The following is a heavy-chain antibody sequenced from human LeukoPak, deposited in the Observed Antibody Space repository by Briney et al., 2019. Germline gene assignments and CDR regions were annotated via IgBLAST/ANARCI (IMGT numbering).Heavy chain of an antibody. V-gene: IGHV3-23*01. Sequence: GRSLRLSCAASGFTFSRYAMSWVRQAPGKGLDWISAISGSGGNTYYADSVKGRFTISRDNSKNTLYLQMNSLRAEDTAVYYCAKDQYGGNPQYYFDYWGQGTLVTVSS. CDR3: AKDQYGGNPQYYFDY. CDR1: GFTFSRYA. D-gene: IGHD4-23*01. J-gene: IGHJ4*02. CDR2: ISGSGGNT.